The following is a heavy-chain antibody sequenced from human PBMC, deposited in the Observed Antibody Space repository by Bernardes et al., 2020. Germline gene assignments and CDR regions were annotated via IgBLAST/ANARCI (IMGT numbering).Heavy chain of an antibody. V-gene: IGHV4-34*01. D-gene: IGHD4-17*01. Sequence: ETLSLTCAVYGGSFSGYYWSWIRQPPGKGLEWIGEINHSGSTNYNPSLKSRVTISVDTSKNQFSLKLSSVTAADTAVYYCARVRRFYGDYDYWGQGTLVTVSS. CDR3: ARVRRFYGDYDY. CDR1: GGSFSGYY. J-gene: IGHJ4*02. CDR2: INHSGST.